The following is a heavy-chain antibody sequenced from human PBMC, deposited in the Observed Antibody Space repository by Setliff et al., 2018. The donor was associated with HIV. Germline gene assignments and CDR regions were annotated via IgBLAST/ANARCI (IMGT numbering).Heavy chain of an antibody. V-gene: IGHV1-18*01. D-gene: IGHD1-1*01. CDR2: ISPHNGNT. J-gene: IGHJ3*01. CDR3: AKGYTWSVVGALDV. Sequence: KVSCKASGYIFTNQYITWVRQAPGQGLEWMGWISPHNGNTKYGEKFQARVTMTADTSTTAAYMELRSLTSDDTAMYYCAKGYTWSVVGALDVWGQGTRVTVSS. CDR1: GYIFTNQY.